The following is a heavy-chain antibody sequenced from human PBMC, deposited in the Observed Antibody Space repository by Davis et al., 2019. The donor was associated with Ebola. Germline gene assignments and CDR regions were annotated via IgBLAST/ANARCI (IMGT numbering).Heavy chain of an antibody. Sequence: GGSLRLSCAASGFTFSSYWMSWVRQAPGKGLEWVAVISYDGSNKYYADSVKGRFTISRDNSKNTLYLQMNSLRAEDTAVYYCAKDDYGSGSPFDYWGQGTLVTVSS. CDR3: AKDDYGSGSPFDY. CDR1: GFTFSSYW. J-gene: IGHJ4*02. CDR2: ISYDGSNK. V-gene: IGHV3-30*18. D-gene: IGHD3-10*01.